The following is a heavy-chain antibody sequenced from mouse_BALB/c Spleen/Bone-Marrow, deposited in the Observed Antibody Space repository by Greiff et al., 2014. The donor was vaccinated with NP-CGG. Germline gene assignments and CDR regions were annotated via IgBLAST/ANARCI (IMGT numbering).Heavy chain of an antibody. D-gene: IGHD2-4*01. J-gene: IGHJ3*01. CDR1: GFSLTGYG. V-gene: IGHV2-6-7*01. CDR2: IWGDGST. CDR3: ASSTMITTGFAY. Sequence: VKLEESGPGLVAPSQSLSITCTVSGFSLTGYGVNWVRQPPGKGLEWLGMIWGDGSTDYNSALKSRLGISKDNSKSRVFLKMNSLQTDDTARYYCASSTMITTGFAYWGQGTLVTVSA.